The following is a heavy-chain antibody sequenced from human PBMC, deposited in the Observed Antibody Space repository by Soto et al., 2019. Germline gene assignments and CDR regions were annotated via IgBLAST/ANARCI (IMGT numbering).Heavy chain of an antibody. CDR1: GGSISSGDYY. J-gene: IGHJ4*02. Sequence: SETLSLTCTVSGGSISSGDYYWSWIRQPPGKGLEWIGYIYYSGSTYYNPSLKSRVTISVDTSKNQFSLKLSSVTAADTAVYYCARGNCGGDRYIDYWGQGTLVTVSS. V-gene: IGHV4-30-4*01. CDR2: IYYSGST. CDR3: ARGNCGGDRYIDY. D-gene: IGHD2-21*02.